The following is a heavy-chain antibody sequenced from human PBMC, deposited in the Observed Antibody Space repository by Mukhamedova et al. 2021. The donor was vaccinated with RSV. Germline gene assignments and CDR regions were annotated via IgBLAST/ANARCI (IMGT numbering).Heavy chain of an antibody. D-gene: IGHD3/OR15-3a*01. J-gene: IGHJ4*02. Sequence: GKGLAWVGRIKSKTDGGTTDYAAPVKGRFTISRDDSENMLFLQMNSLKTEDTAVYYCTTDPGDWGVQWGQGTLVTVSS. CDR2: IKSKTDGGTT. CDR3: TTDPGDWGVQ. V-gene: IGHV3-15*01.